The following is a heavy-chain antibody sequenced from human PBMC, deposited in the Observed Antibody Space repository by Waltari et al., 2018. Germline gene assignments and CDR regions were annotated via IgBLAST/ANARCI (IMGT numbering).Heavy chain of an antibody. CDR1: GFPFRSYG. Sequence: EVQLVESGGGLVQPGGSLRLSWSASGFPFRSYGMNWVRQAPGKGLEWISYISGSDTTIYYADSVKGRFTISRDDAENSLYLQMNSLRAEDTALYYCARRFDSWGQGTRVTVSS. J-gene: IGHJ4*02. CDR3: ARRFDS. V-gene: IGHV3-48*03. CDR2: ISGSDTTI.